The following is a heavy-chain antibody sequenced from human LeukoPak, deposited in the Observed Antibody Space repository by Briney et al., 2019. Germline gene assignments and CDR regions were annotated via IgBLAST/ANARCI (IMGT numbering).Heavy chain of an antibody. J-gene: IGHJ4*02. CDR3: AKDQHGWIFGTGVD. V-gene: IGHV3-23*01. D-gene: IGHD3-3*01. CDR2: ISGSGDYT. CDR1: GFTLSSYA. Sequence: PGGSLRLSCAASGFTLSSYAMTWVRHAPGKGLEWVSSISGSGDYTNYAGSVKGRFTISRDNSKNTLYLQVNSLRAEDTALYYCAKDQHGWIFGTGVDWGQGTLVTVSS.